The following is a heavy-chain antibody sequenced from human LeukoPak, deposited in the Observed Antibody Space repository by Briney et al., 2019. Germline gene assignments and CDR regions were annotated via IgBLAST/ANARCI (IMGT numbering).Heavy chain of an antibody. CDR1: GYTFTGYY. Sequence: ASVKVSCKASGYTFTGYYKNWVRQAPGQGLEWMGWINPNSGRTNYAQNFQGRVTMTRDPSISTAYMELNSLTSNDTAVYYCARTREYSSSWYFPPFDPWGQGTLVTVSS. J-gene: IGHJ5*02. D-gene: IGHD6-13*01. CDR3: ARTREYSSSWYFPPFDP. V-gene: IGHV1-2*02. CDR2: INPNSGRT.